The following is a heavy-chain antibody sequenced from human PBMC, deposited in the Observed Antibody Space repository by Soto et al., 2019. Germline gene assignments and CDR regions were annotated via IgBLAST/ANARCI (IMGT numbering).Heavy chain of an antibody. CDR3: ARGYYDILTGFSNFDY. J-gene: IGHJ4*02. D-gene: IGHD3-9*01. CDR1: GGSFSGYY. CDR2: INHSGST. V-gene: IGHV4-34*01. Sequence: SETLSLTCAVYGGSFSGYYWSWIRQPPGKGLEWIGEINHSGSTNYNPSLKSRVTISVDTSKNQFSLKLSSVTAADTAVYYCARGYYDILTGFSNFDYWGQGTLVTVS.